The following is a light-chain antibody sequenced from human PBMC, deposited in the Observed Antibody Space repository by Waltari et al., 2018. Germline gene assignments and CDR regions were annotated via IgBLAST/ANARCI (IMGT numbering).Light chain of an antibody. Sequence: QSALTQPASVSGPPEQSITISCTGTNSDVGCYNYVPGFQHPPGKAPQHWIYDFSVRPSGVSNRFSGSKSGNTTALTISGLQADDEADYYCNSYTGSSSWVFGGGTRLTV. CDR1: NSDVGCYNY. V-gene: IGLV2-14*03. J-gene: IGLJ3*02. CDR2: DFS. CDR3: NSYTGSSSWV.